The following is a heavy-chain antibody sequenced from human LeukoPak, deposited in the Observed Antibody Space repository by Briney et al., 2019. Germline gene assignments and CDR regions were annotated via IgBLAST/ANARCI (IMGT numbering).Heavy chain of an antibody. CDR3: ASIRRAYYYYYGMDV. Sequence: ASVKVSCKASGYTFTSYDINWVRQAPGQGLEWMGWMNPNSGGTNYAQKFQGRVTMTRDTSISTAYMELSRLRSDDTAVYYCASIRRAYYYYYGMDVWGQGTTVTVSS. J-gene: IGHJ6*02. CDR2: MNPNSGGT. CDR1: GYTFTSYD. V-gene: IGHV1-2*02.